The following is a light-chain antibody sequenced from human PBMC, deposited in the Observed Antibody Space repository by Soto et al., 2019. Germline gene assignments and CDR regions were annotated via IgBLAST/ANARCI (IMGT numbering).Light chain of an antibody. V-gene: IGKV1-33*01. CDR1: QDISNY. Sequence: DIQMTHSPSSLSASVGDRVTITCQASQDISNYLNWYRQKPGKAPKLLIYDASNLETGVPSRFSGSGSGKDFTFTISSLQPEDIATYYCKQYDNLPNFGGGTKVDIK. CDR2: DAS. CDR3: KQYDNLPN. J-gene: IGKJ4*01.